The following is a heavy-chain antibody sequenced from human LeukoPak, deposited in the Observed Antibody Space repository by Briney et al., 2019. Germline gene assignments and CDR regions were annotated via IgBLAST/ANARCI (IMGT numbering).Heavy chain of an antibody. CDR3: ARGGGSGYYYEFDY. V-gene: IGHV3-33*01. CDR1: GFTFRSYG. D-gene: IGHD3-22*01. Sequence: GGSLRLSCAASGFTFRSYGMHWVRQAPGKGLEWVALIWYDGSNKYYADSVKGRFTISRDNSKNTLYLEMNSLRGEDTAVYYCARGGGSGYYYEFDYWGQGTLVTVSS. J-gene: IGHJ4*02. CDR2: IWYDGSNK.